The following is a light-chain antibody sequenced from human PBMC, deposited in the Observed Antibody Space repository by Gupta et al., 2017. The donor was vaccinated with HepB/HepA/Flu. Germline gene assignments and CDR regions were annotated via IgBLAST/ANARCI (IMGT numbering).Light chain of an antibody. V-gene: IGLV1-47*01. J-gene: IGLJ2*01. CDR1: SSNIGSDY. CDR3: SAYDYTLSNVI. Sequence: QSVLTQPPSASGTPGQRVSISCSGSSSNIGSDYVYWYQHFPGTAPKLLIFKNDQRPSGVPARFSGSKSGTSGSLAISGLRSEDEADYYCSAYDYTLSNVIFGGGTKVTVL. CDR2: KND.